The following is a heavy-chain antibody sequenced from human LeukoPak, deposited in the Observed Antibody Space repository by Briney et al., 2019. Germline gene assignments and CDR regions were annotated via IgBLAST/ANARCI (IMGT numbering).Heavy chain of an antibody. CDR2: INPNTGDT. V-gene: IGHV1-2*04. CDR1: GDTLNGYY. D-gene: IGHD3-22*01. CDR3: ARDLTYYDSSGFSL. Sequence: ASVKVSCKASGDTLNGYYIHWVRQAPGQGLEWMGWINPNTGDTIYAQKFQGWVTMTRDTSASTAYMELSSLRSEDTAVYYCARDLTYYDSSGFSLWGQGTLVTVSS. J-gene: IGHJ4*02.